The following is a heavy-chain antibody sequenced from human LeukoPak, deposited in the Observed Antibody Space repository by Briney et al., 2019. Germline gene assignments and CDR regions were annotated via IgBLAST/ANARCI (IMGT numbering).Heavy chain of an antibody. J-gene: IGHJ4*02. CDR3: ARRGDVGDTFDY. Sequence: SETLSLTCTVSGGSISSYYWSWIRQPPEKGLEWIGYIYHSGSTNYNPSLKSRVTISVNTSKNQFSLKLTSVTAADTAVYYCARRGDVGDTFDYWGQGTLVTVSS. CDR1: GGSISSYY. V-gene: IGHV4-59*08. CDR2: IYHSGST. D-gene: IGHD2-21*01.